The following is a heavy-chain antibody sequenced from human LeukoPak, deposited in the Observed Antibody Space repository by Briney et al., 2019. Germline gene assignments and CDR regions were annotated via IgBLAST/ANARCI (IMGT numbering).Heavy chain of an antibody. J-gene: IGHJ3*02. Sequence: GGSLRLSCAASGFTFSSYGMHWVRQAPGKGLEWVAVISYDGSNKYYADSVKGRFTISRDNSKNTLYLQMNSLRGEDTAIYYCAREQDGFDIWGQGTMVTVSS. V-gene: IGHV3-30*03. CDR3: AREQDGFDI. CDR2: ISYDGSNK. CDR1: GFTFSSYG.